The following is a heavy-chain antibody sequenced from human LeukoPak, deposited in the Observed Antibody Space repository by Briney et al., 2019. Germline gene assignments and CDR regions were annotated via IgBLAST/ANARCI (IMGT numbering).Heavy chain of an antibody. J-gene: IGHJ4*02. Sequence: SETLSLTCTVSGGSISGYYWSWIRQPPGKGLEWIGEINHSGSTNYNPSLKSRVTISVDTSKNQFSLKLSSVTAADTAVYYCARGYSSDYWGQGTLVTVSS. CDR3: ARGYSSDY. CDR1: GGSISGYY. V-gene: IGHV4-34*01. D-gene: IGHD6-13*01. CDR2: INHSGST.